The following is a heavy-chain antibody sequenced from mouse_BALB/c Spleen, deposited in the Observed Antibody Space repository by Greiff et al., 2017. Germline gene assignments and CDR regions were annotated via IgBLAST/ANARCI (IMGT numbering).Heavy chain of an antibody. D-gene: IGHD2-1*01. V-gene: IGHV1S34*01. J-gene: IGHJ2*01. CDR2: ISCYNGAT. Sequence: LMKPGASVKISCKASGYSFTGYYMHWVKQSHGKSLEWIGYISCYNGATSYNQKFKGKATFTVDTSSSTAYMQFNSLTSEDSAVYYCARGGYGNYFDYWGQGTTLTVSS. CDR3: ARGGYGNYFDY. CDR1: GYSFTGYY.